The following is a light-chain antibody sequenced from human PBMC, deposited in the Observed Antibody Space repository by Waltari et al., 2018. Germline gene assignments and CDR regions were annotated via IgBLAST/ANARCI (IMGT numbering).Light chain of an antibody. J-gene: IGLJ3*02. Sequence: SYELTQPPSVSVSPGQTARITCPGGALTKKYAYWYQQKSGQAPVLVIYEDIKRPPGIPERFSGSSSGTMATLTISGAQADDEADYFCYSTDSSGNDRVFGGGTKLTVL. V-gene: IGLV3-10*01. CDR1: ALTKKY. CDR3: YSTDSSGNDRV. CDR2: EDI.